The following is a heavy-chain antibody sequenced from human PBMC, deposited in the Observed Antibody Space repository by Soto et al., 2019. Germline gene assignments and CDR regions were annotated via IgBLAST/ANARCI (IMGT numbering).Heavy chain of an antibody. V-gene: IGHV1-18*01. CDR3: TRRYGDPSSAAGFDY. J-gene: IGHJ4*02. D-gene: IGHD4-17*01. Sequence: GPSVKVSCKASGYTFSDYGISWVRQAPGQGLEWMGWISTYSGKTNSAQKLQGRVTMTTDRSTRTTYMELRSLRSDDTAVYYCTRRYGDPSSAAGFDYWGQGTLVTVSS. CDR2: ISTYSGKT. CDR1: GYTFSDYG.